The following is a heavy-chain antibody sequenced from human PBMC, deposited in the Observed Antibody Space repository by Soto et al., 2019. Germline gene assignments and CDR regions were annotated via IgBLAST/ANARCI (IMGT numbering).Heavy chain of an antibody. Sequence: GSLRLSCAPSTFTFSSCAMSWIRQAPGKGPEWVSSVISNGVSTYYADSVKGRFTISRDNAKNSVYLQINSLRAEDTAVYFCARDCSGGSCYPGMDVWGQGNTVTVSS. CDR1: TFTFSSCA. CDR3: ARDCSGGSCYPGMDV. V-gene: IGHV3-48*03. D-gene: IGHD2-15*01. J-gene: IGHJ6*02. CDR2: VISNGVST.